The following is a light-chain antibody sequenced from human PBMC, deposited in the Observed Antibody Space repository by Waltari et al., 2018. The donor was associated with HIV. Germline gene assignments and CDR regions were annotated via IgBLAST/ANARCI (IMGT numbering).Light chain of an antibody. V-gene: IGLV1-47*01. CDR2: KND. CDR1: SPNFGTNN. CDR3: AGWDESLSGVI. J-gene: IGLJ2*01. Sequence: SMLTRIPSTSGILGQHVNLPCHGRSPNFGTNNVTCYHKPPGTAPKLLIYKNDQRPSGVPDRFSGSKSGASASLAIIGLRSGDEGDYYCAGWDESLSGVIFGGGTKLSVL.